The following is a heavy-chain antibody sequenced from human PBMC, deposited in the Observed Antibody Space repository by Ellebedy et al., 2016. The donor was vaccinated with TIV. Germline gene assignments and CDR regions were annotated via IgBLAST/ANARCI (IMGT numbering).Heavy chain of an antibody. CDR3: ARDRLGDYVWGSYRYYYFDY. Sequence: GESLKISCAVSGFTFSSYAMSWVRQAPGKGLEWVSAISGSGGSTYYADSVKGRFTISRDNAKNSLYLQMNSLRAEDTAVYYCARDRLGDYVWGSYRYYYFDYWGQGTLVTVSS. J-gene: IGHJ4*02. CDR1: GFTFSSYA. CDR2: ISGSGGST. D-gene: IGHD3-16*02. V-gene: IGHV3-23*01.